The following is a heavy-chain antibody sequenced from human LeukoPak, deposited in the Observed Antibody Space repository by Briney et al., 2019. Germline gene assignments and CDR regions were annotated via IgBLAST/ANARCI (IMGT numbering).Heavy chain of an antibody. D-gene: IGHD5-18*01. CDR2: IWYDGSNK. CDR1: GFTFSSYG. Sequence: GGSLRLSCAASGFTFSSYGMHWVRQAPGKGLEWVAVIWYDGSNKYYADSVKGRFSISRDNFKNTLYLQMNSLRAEDTAVYYCARTGYSYGLWYYFDYWGQGTLVTVSS. CDR3: ARTGYSYGLWYYFDY. V-gene: IGHV3-33*01. J-gene: IGHJ4*02.